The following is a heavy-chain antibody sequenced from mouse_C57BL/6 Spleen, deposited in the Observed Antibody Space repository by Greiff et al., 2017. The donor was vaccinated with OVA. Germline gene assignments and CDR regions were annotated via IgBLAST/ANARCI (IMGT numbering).Heavy chain of an antibody. CDR3: TRILGAY. CDR2: IDPETGGT. Sequence: VKLQQSGAELVRPGASVTLSCKASGYTFTDYEMHWVKQTPVHGLEWIGAIDPETGGTAYNQKFKGKAILTADKSSSTAYMELRSLTSEDSAVYYCTRILGAYWGQGTLVTVSA. J-gene: IGHJ3*01. V-gene: IGHV1-15*01. CDR1: GYTFTDYE.